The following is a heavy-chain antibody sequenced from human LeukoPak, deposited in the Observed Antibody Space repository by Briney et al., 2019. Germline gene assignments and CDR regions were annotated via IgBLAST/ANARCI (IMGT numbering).Heavy chain of an antibody. Sequence: GGSLRLSCAASGFTFSSYSMNWVRQAPGKGLEWVSAISGSGGSTYYADSVKGRFTISRDNSKNTLYLQMNSLRAEDTAVYYCAKYIVVVVAATSVYFDYWGQGTLVTVSS. V-gene: IGHV3-23*01. CDR3: AKYIVVVVAATSVYFDY. J-gene: IGHJ4*02. CDR2: ISGSGGST. D-gene: IGHD2-15*01. CDR1: GFTFSSYS.